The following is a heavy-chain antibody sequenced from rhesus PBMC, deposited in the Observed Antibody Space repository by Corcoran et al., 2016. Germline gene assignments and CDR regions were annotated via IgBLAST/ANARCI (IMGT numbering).Heavy chain of an antibody. CDR3: AREDVVVVSAGHNSLDV. CDR2: INGNSGST. D-gene: IGHD2-39*02. Sequence: QVQLQESGPGLVKPSETLSLTCAVPGASISSYWWIWIRQPPGTGLGWIGEINGNSGSTNYNPSLKSRVTISKDASKNQFSLKLSSVTAADTAVYYCAREDVVVVSAGHNSLDVWGRGVLVTVSS. CDR1: GASISSYW. J-gene: IGHJ5-2*02. V-gene: IGHV4-80*01.